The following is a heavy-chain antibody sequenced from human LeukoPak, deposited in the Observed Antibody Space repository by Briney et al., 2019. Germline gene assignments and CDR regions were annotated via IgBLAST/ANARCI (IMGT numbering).Heavy chain of an antibody. Sequence: SETLSLTCTISGGSVSDYYWTWIRQPPGKGLEWIGYIYYSGSTNYNPSLKSRVTISLDTSKNQFSLKLSSVTAADTAVYYCARAILSGYPDSWGQGTLVIVFS. CDR2: IYYSGST. J-gene: IGHJ4*02. CDR1: GGSVSDYY. CDR3: ARAILSGYPDS. D-gene: IGHD3-3*01. V-gene: IGHV4-59*02.